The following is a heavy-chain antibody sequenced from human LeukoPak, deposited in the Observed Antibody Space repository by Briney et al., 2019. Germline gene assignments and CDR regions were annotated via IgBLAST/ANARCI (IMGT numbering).Heavy chain of an antibody. V-gene: IGHV1-18*01. J-gene: IGHJ4*02. CDR2: ISAYNGNT. CDR3: ARIDYYDILTGQYYFDY. Sequence: ASVKVSCKASGGTFSSYAISWVRQAPGQGLEWMGWISAYNGNTNYAQKLQGRVTMTTDTSTSTAYMELRSLRSDDTAVYYCARIDYYDILTGQYYFDYWGQGTLVTVSS. D-gene: IGHD3-9*01. CDR1: GGTFSSYA.